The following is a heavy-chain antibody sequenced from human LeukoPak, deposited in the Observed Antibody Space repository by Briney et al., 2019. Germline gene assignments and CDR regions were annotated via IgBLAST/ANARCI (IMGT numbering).Heavy chain of an antibody. D-gene: IGHD3-9*01. J-gene: IGHJ5*02. Sequence: SETLSLTCTVSGGSISSSSYYWGWIRQPPGKGLEWIGSIYYSGSTYYNPSLKSRVTISVDTSKNQISLKLSSVTAADTAVYYCARNGGYYDILTGYSLRWFDPWGQGTLVTVSS. V-gene: IGHV4-39*07. CDR3: ARNGGYYDILTGYSLRWFDP. CDR1: GGSISSSSYY. CDR2: IYYSGST.